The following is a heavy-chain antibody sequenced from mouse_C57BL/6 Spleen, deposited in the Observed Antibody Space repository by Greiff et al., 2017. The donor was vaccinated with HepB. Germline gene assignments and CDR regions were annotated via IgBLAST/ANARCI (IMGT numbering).Heavy chain of an antibody. CDR1: GFTFSSYA. CDR2: ISDGGSYT. J-gene: IGHJ3*01. Sequence: EVHLVESGGGLVKPGGSLKLSCAASGFTFSSYAMSWVRQTPEKRLEWVATISDGGSYTYYPDNVKGRFTISRDNAKNNLYLQMSHLKSEDTAMYYCARDERSNQGFAYWGQGTLVTVSA. V-gene: IGHV5-4*01. D-gene: IGHD2-5*01. CDR3: ARDERSNQGFAY.